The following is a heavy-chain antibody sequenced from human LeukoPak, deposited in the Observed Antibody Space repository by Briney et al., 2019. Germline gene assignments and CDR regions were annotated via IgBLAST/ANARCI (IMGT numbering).Heavy chain of an antibody. Sequence: PSETLSLTCTVSSGSISSSSYYWGWLRQPPGTGLEWIGSSYYSGSTYYNPSLKSRVTISVDTSKNQFSLTLSSVTAADTAVYFCARLVTINTVTTARYWYFDLWGRGTLVTVSS. D-gene: IGHD4-17*01. J-gene: IGHJ2*01. V-gene: IGHV4-39*01. CDR1: SGSISSSSYY. CDR3: ARLVTINTVTTARYWYFDL. CDR2: SYYSGST.